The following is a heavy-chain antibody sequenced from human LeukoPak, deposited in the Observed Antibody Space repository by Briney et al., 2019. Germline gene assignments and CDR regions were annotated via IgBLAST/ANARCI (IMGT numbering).Heavy chain of an antibody. CDR3: ARAMNIVATITSLGPDY. J-gene: IGHJ4*02. CDR1: GYTFTAYY. Sequence: ASVKVSCKASGYTFTAYYMHWVRQAPGQGLEWMGIINPIGGSTIYAQKFQGRVTMTRETSTSTVYMELSSLRSEDTAVYYCARAMNIVATITSLGPDYWGQGTLVTVSS. V-gene: IGHV1-46*01. D-gene: IGHD5-12*01. CDR2: INPIGGST.